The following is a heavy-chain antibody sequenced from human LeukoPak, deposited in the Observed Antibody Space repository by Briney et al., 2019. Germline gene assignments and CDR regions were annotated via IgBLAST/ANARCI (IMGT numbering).Heavy chain of an antibody. CDR3: ARRSDFWSGRHFDWLFKVYYFDY. CDR1: GYTFTSYD. D-gene: IGHD3-9*01. CDR2: MNPNSGNT. V-gene: IGHV1-8*03. J-gene: IGHJ4*02. Sequence: AASVKVSCKASGYTFTSYDINWVRQATGQGLEWMGWMNPNSGNTGYAQKFQGRVTITRNTSISTAYMELSSLRSEDTAVYYCARRSDFWSGRHFDWLFKVYYFDYWGQGTLVTVSS.